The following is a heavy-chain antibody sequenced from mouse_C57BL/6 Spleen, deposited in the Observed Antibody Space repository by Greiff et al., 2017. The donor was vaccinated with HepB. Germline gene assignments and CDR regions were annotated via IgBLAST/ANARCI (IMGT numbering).Heavy chain of an antibody. CDR1: GFTFSSYA. CDR3: ARYPSYYSNYEAMDY. V-gene: IGHV5-17*01. D-gene: IGHD2-5*01. J-gene: IGHJ4*01. CDR2: ISSGSSTI. Sequence: VQLKESGEGLVKPGGSLKLSCAASGFTFSSYAMSWVRQTPEKRLEWVAYISSGSSTIYYADTVKGRFTISRDNAKNTLFLQMTSLRSEDTAMYYCARYPSYYSNYEAMDYWGQGTSVTVSS.